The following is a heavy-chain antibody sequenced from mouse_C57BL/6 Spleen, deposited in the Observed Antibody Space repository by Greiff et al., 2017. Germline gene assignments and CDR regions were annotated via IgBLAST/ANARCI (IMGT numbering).Heavy chain of an antibody. D-gene: IGHD1-1*01. CDR2: IDPETGGT. CDR1: GYTFTDYE. J-gene: IGHJ4*01. CDR3: RYYGSTCFAMDY. Sequence: QVQLQQSGAELVRPGASVTLSCTASGYTFTDYEMHWVKQTPVHGLEWIGAIDPETGGTAYTQKFKGKAILTADKSSSTAYMELRSLTSEDSAVYYCRYYGSTCFAMDYWGQGTSVTVSS. V-gene: IGHV1-15*01.